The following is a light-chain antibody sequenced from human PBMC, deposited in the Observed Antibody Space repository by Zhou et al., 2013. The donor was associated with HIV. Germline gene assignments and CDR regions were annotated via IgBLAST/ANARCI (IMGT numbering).Light chain of an antibody. Sequence: DIQMTQSPSTLSASVGDRVTITCRASQSISNWLAWYQQKPGKAPKLLIYKASSLESGVPSKFSGSGSGTEFNLTIRGLQPEDFATYFCQQTSTSPLTFGGGTRVDIK. CDR2: KAS. J-gene: IGKJ4*01. V-gene: IGKV1-5*03. CDR3: QQTSTSPLT. CDR1: QSISNW.